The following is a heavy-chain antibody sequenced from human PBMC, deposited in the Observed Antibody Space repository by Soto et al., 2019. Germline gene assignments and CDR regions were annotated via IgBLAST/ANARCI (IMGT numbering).Heavy chain of an antibody. CDR2: ISSSSSYI. CDR1: GFTFSSYS. CDR3: ARDSAYDFWSGSLLYYYGMDV. Sequence: GGSLRLSCAASGFTFSSYSMNWVRQAPGKGLEWVSSISSSSSYIHYADSVKGRFTISRDNAKNSLYLQMNSLRAEDTAVYYCARDSAYDFWSGSLLYYYGMDVWGQGTTVTVSS. J-gene: IGHJ6*02. D-gene: IGHD3-3*01. V-gene: IGHV3-21*01.